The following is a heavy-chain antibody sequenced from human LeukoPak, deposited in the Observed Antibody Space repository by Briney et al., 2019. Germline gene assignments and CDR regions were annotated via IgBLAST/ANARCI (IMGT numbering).Heavy chain of an antibody. CDR2: ISGSGGST. D-gene: IGHD5-12*01. CDR1: GFTFSSYA. J-gene: IGHJ4*02. CDR3: AKGVYSDSRSYFDY. V-gene: IGHV3-23*01. Sequence: GGSLRLSCAASGFTFSSYAMSWVRQAPGKGLEWVSAISGSGGSTFYADSVRGRFAISRDNYQNTVYLQMSSLRAEDTAVYYCAKGVYSDSRSYFDYWGQGALVTVSS.